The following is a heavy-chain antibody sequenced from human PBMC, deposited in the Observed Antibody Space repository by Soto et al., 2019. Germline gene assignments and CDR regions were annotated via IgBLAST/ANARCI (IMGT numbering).Heavy chain of an antibody. D-gene: IGHD4-17*01. CDR3: ASSGDPRDAFDI. J-gene: IGHJ3*02. V-gene: IGHV1-69*06. Sequence: QVQLLQSGAEVKKPGSSVKGSCKASGGTFSSYAISWVRQAPGPGLEWMGGIIPIFGTANYAQKFQGRVTITADKSTSTAYMELSILRSEDTAVSFYASSGDPRDAFDIWGQGTMVTVSS. CDR2: IIPIFGTA. CDR1: GGTFSSYA.